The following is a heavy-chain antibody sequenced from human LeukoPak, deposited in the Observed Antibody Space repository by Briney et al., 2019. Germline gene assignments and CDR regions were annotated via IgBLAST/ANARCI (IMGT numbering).Heavy chain of an antibody. CDR1: GFTVSSNY. D-gene: IGHD6-19*01. CDR3: ASPGWGSGWYSR. J-gene: IGHJ4*02. V-gene: IGHV3-53*01. CDR2: IYSGGST. Sequence: PGGSLRLSCAASGFTVSSNYMSGVRQARGKGLEGVSVIYSGGSTYYADSVKGRFTISRDNSKNTLYLQMNSLRAEDTAVYYCASPGWGSGWYSRWGQGTLVTVSS.